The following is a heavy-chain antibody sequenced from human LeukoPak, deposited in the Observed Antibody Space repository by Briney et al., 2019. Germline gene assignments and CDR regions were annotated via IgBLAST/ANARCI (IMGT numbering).Heavy chain of an antibody. CDR1: GYTFTGYY. D-gene: IGHD6-13*01. CDR2: INPNSGGT. Sequence: GASVKVSCKASGYTFTGYYMHWVRQAPGQGLEWMGWINPNSGGTNYAQKFQGRVTMTRDTSISTAYMELSRLRSDDTAVYYCARGPYSEVNFDFDYWGQGTLVTVSS. V-gene: IGHV1-2*02. J-gene: IGHJ4*02. CDR3: ARGPYSEVNFDFDY.